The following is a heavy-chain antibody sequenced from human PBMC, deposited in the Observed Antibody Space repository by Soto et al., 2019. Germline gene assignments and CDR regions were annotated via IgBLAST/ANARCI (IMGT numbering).Heavy chain of an antibody. CDR1: GYTFTSYA. CDR2: INAGNGNT. J-gene: IGHJ5*02. Sequence: GASVKVSCKASGYTFTSYAMHWVRQAPGQRLEWMGWINAGNGNTKYSQKFQGRVTITRDTSASTAYMELSSLRSEDTAVYYCARGAYCSGGSCYSKGARYWFDPWGQGTLVTVSS. CDR3: ARGAYCSGGSCYSKGARYWFDP. V-gene: IGHV1-3*01. D-gene: IGHD2-15*01.